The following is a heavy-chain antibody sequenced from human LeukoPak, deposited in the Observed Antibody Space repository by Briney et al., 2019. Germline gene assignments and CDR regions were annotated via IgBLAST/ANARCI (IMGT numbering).Heavy chain of an antibody. J-gene: IGHJ3*02. CDR1: GGSFSGYY. V-gene: IGHV4-34*01. D-gene: IGHD3/OR15-3a*01. Sequence: SETLSLTCAVYGGSFSGYYWSWIRQPPGKGLEWIGEINHSGSTNYNPSLKSRVTISVDTSKNQFSLKLSSVTAADTAVYYCASWTVQPDAFDIWGQGTMVTVSS. CDR2: INHSGST. CDR3: ASWTVQPDAFDI.